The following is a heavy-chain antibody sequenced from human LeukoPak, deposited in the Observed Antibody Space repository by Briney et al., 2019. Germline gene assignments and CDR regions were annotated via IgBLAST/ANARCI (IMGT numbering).Heavy chain of an antibody. CDR3: ATRMHKATSDFDY. CDR2: ISSSSSYI. V-gene: IGHV3-21*01. CDR1: GFTFSSYS. Sequence: GGSLRLSCAASGFTFSSYSMNWVRQAPGKGLEWVSSISSSSSYIYYADSAKGRFTISRDNAKNSLYLQMNSLRAEDTAVYYCATRMHKATSDFDYWGQGTLVTVSS. J-gene: IGHJ4*02. D-gene: IGHD5-12*01.